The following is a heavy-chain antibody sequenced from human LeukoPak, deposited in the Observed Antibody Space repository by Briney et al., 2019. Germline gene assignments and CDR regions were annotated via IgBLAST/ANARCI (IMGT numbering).Heavy chain of an antibody. CDR1: AFTFSGNS. CDR3: ARVGYDYNWYDAFDI. V-gene: IGHV3-30*04. CDR2: ISHDGSNK. J-gene: IGHJ3*02. Sequence: GGSLRLSCVVSAFTFSGNSMHWVRQAPGKGLEWVAFISHDGSNKYCADSLKGRLTSSRDNSKNTLFLQMNSLRPEDTAVYYCARVGYDYNWYDAFDIWGQGTMVTVSS. D-gene: IGHD1-1*01.